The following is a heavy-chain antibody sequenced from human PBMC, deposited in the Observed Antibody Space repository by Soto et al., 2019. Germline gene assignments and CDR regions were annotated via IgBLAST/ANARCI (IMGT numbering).Heavy chain of an antibody. V-gene: IGHV1-3*01. J-gene: IGHJ4*02. CDR1: GHPFNTYK. Sequence: ASVKVSCKASGHPFNTYKIHWVRQAPGQGLEWVGWINSVDGNTHYSEKLQGRVTIYWDTSASTAYMELTGLRFEDTDVYYCARDEHFCGQGAMVTVSS. CDR3: ARDEHF. CDR2: INSVDGNT.